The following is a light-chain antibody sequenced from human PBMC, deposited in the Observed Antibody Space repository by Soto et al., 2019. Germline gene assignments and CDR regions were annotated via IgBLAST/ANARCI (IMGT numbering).Light chain of an antibody. Sequence: DIRMTQSPSSLSASVGDRFTITCRASQSISSYLNWYQQKPGKAPKLLIYAASSLQSGVPSRFSGSGSGTDFTLTISSLQPEDFATYYCQQSYSSPTTFGPGTKVDIK. CDR1: QSISSY. V-gene: IGKV1-39*01. CDR3: QQSYSSPTT. CDR2: AAS. J-gene: IGKJ3*01.